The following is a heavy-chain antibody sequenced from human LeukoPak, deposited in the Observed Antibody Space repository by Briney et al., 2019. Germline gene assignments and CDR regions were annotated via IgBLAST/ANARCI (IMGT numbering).Heavy chain of an antibody. CDR3: ARTAGDAYGMDV. Sequence: PGGSLRLSCAASGFTFSSYWMHWVRQAPGKGLVWVSRINSDGSSTSYADSVKGRFTVSRDNAKNTLYLQMNSLRAEDTALYHCARTAGDAYGMDVWGQGTTVTVSS. D-gene: IGHD4-17*01. V-gene: IGHV3-74*01. CDR2: INSDGSST. CDR1: GFTFSSYW. J-gene: IGHJ6*02.